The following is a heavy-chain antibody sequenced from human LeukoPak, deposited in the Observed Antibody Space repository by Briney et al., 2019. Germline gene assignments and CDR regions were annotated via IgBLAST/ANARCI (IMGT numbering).Heavy chain of an antibody. CDR3: ATDGAGFDN. CDR1: GFTFNDYY. J-gene: IGHJ5*02. V-gene: IGHV3-11*01. Sequence: GGSLRLSCAASGFTFNDYYMSWVRQAPGKGLEWLSYINIGGTNTHYADSVKGRFTISRDNAKKSLYLEMNNLGAEDTTVYYCATDGAGFDNWGQGVLVTVSS. CDR2: INIGGTNT.